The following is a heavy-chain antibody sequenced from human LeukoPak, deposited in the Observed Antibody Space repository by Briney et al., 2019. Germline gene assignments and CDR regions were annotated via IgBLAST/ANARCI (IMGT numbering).Heavy chain of an antibody. Sequence: SETLSLTCSVSGYSFTSGHYWGWIRQPPGKGLEWIANIYHTGSAHYNPSLKSRVTISVDTSKNQFSLRLSSVTAADTAVYYCARYCTSTTCILRGFDYWGQGTLVTVSS. CDR1: GYSFTSGHY. CDR3: ARYCTSTTCILRGFDY. V-gene: IGHV4-38-2*01. D-gene: IGHD2-2*01. CDR2: IYHTGSA. J-gene: IGHJ4*02.